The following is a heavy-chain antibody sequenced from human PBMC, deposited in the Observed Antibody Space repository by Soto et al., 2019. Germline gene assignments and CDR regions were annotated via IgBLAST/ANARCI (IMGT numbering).Heavy chain of an antibody. D-gene: IGHD3-22*01. CDR3: ARGDYYDSSAFYYFDY. Sequence: QVQLVESGGGVVQPGGSLRLSCAASGFTFSSYAMHWVRQAPGKGLEWVAVISYDGSNKYYADSVKGRFTISRDNSKNTLYLQMNSLRAEDTAVYYCARGDYYDSSAFYYFDYWGQGTLVTVSS. J-gene: IGHJ4*02. CDR2: ISYDGSNK. CDR1: GFTFSSYA. V-gene: IGHV3-30-3*01.